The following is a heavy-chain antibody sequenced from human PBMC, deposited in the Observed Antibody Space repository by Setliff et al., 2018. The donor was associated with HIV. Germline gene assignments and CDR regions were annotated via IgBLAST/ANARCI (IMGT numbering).Heavy chain of an antibody. V-gene: IGHV3-20*04. CDR1: GFTFDGHG. CDR2: ISPNGGIT. J-gene: IGHJ4*02. CDR3: ERGGGY. D-gene: IGHD2-15*01. Sequence: GGSLRLSCAASGFTFDGHGMNWVRQAPGKGLEWVSGISPNGGITYYADSVKGRFTISRDNAKNSLYLQMNSLRAEDTAVYYCERGGGYWGQGTMVTVSS.